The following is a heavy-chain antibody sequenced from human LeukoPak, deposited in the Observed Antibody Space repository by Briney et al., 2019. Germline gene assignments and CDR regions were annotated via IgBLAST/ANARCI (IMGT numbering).Heavy chain of an antibody. Sequence: PGGSLRLSCAASGFTFSSYAMHWVRQAPGKGLEWVAVISYDGSNKYYADSVKGRFTISRDNSKNTLYLQMNSLRAEDTAVYYCARDDGRDGYGAFDIWGQGTMVTVSS. CDR3: ARDDGRDGYGAFDI. V-gene: IGHV3-30*04. CDR1: GFTFSSYA. D-gene: IGHD5-24*01. CDR2: ISYDGSNK. J-gene: IGHJ3*02.